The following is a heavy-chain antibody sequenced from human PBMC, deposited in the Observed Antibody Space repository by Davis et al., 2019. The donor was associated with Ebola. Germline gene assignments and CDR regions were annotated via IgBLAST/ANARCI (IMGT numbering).Heavy chain of an antibody. D-gene: IGHD2-15*01. CDR1: GGSIISGSYY. J-gene: IGHJ6*04. V-gene: IGHV4-31*03. Sequence: MPSETLSLTCTVSGGSIISGSYYWSWIRQHPEKGLEWIGYIYYSGSTYYNPSLRRRVTMSVDTSKSQFSLKLSSVTAADTAVYYCARAVYCSGGSCYSYGFAPYMDVWGKGTTVTVSS. CDR2: IYYSGST. CDR3: ARAVYCSGGSCYSYGFAPYMDV.